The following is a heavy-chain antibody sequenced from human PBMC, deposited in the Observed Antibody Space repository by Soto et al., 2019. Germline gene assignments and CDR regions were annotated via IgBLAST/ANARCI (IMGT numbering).Heavy chain of an antibody. CDR3: ARDGPIYDILSASYFYGMEV. CDR1: GYTFRNYA. D-gene: IGHD3-9*01. J-gene: IGHJ6*04. Sequence: ASVKVSCKANGYTFRNYAMHWVRQAPGQGLEWMGWINGGNGNTKYSQKFQGRVTITRDTSASTAYMELSSLRSEDTAVYYCARDGPIYDILSASYFYGMEVSGKENPVNVSS. V-gene: IGHV1-3*01. CDR2: INGGNGNT.